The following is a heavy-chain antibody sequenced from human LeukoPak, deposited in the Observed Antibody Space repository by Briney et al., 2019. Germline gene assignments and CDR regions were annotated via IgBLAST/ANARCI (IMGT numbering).Heavy chain of an antibody. V-gene: IGHV4-4*07. CDR1: GGSISSYY. Sequence: SETLSLACTVSGGSISSYYWSWIRQPAGKGLEWIGRIYTSGSTNYNPSLKSRVTMSVDTSKNQFCLKLSSVTAADTAVYYCAREGDYYDSSGYRNFDYWGQGTLVTVSS. D-gene: IGHD3-22*01. CDR3: AREGDYYDSSGYRNFDY. J-gene: IGHJ4*02. CDR2: IYTSGST.